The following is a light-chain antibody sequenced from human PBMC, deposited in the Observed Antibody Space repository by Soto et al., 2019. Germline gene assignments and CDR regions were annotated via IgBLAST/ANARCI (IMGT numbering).Light chain of an antibody. CDR3: SSYTSSTSAV. CDR2: EVS. V-gene: IGLV2-14*01. CDR1: SSDVGRYNY. Sequence: QSVLTQPASVSGSPGQSITISCTGTSSDVGRYNYVSWFQQHPGKAPKLMIFEVSTRPSGVSNRFSGSKSGNTASLTISGLQIEDEADYYCSSYTSSTSAVFGGGTKLTVL. J-gene: IGLJ2*01.